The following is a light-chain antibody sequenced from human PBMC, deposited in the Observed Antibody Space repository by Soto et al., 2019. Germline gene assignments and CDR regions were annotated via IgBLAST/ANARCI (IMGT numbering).Light chain of an antibody. CDR2: DVS. CDR1: SSDIGGYNY. V-gene: IGLV2-14*03. Sequence: QSVLTQPASVSGSPGQSLTISCTGTSSDIGGYNYVSWYLQHPGKAPKLIIYDVSYRPSGVSNRFSGSKSGNTASLNISGLQPEYEADYYCGSYPSSTTLLFGGGTKLTVL. J-gene: IGLJ2*01. CDR3: GSYPSSTTLL.